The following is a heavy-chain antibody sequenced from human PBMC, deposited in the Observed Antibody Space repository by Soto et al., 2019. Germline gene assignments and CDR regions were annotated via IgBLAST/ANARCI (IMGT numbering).Heavy chain of an antibody. V-gene: IGHV4-39*07. J-gene: IGHJ3*02. D-gene: IGHD5-12*01. CDR2: INHSGST. Sequence: SETLSLTCSVSGGSLSSSSCYWGWIRQPPGKGLEWIGNINHSGSTNYNPSLKSRVTISVDTSKNQFSLKLSSVTAADTAVYYCARGNKWLRSHDAFDIWGQGTMVTVSS. CDR3: ARGNKWLRSHDAFDI. CDR1: GGSLSSSSCY.